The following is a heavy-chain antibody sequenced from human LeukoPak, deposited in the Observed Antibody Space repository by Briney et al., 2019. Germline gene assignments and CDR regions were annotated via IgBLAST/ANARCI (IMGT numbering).Heavy chain of an antibody. V-gene: IGHV4-34*01. Sequence: SETLSLTCAVYGGSFSGYYWSWIRQPPGKGLEWIGEINHSGSTNYNPSLKSRVTISVDTSKNQFSLKLSSVTAADTAVYYCARGKLGYCSGGSCSRRYYYYMDVWGKGTTVTASS. D-gene: IGHD2-15*01. J-gene: IGHJ6*03. CDR2: INHSGST. CDR1: GGSFSGYY. CDR3: ARGKLGYCSGGSCSRRYYYYMDV.